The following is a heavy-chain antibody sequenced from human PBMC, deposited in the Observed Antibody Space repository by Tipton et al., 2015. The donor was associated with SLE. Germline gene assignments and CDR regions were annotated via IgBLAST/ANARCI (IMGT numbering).Heavy chain of an antibody. D-gene: IGHD5-12*01. CDR1: GGSFSVHY. CDR2: IDHSRST. J-gene: IGHJ6*02. V-gene: IGHV4-34*01. CDR3: ATGSGYEYYYYYNGMEV. Sequence: TLSLTYAVYGGSFSVHYWSWSWIRQPPGKGLEWIGEIDHSRSTNYNPSLKSRVTISRYTSKNQFSLNLSSVTAADTAVYYCATGSGYEYYYYYNGMEVWGQGTTVTVSS.